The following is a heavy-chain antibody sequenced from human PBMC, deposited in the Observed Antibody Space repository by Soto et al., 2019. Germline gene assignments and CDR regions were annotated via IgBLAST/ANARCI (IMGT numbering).Heavy chain of an antibody. CDR3: AKGNLVVVVAATLDY. V-gene: IGHV3-23*01. CDR1: GFTFSSYA. J-gene: IGHJ4*02. CDR2: ISGSGGST. Sequence: GGSLRLSCAASGFTFSSYAMIWVRQAPGKGLEWVSAISGSGGSTYYADSVKGRFTIPRDNSKNTLYLQMNSLRAEDTAVYYCAKGNLVVVVAATLDYWGQGTLVTVSS. D-gene: IGHD2-15*01.